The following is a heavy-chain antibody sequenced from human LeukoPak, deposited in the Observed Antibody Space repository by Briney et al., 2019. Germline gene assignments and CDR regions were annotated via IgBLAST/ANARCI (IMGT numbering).Heavy chain of an antibody. J-gene: IGHJ5*02. CDR3: ARGSSYDFWSGYYTRVNWFDP. Sequence: SETLYLTCAVYGGSFSGYYWSWIRQPPGKGLEWIGEINHSGSTNYNPSLKSRVTISVDTSKNQFSLKLSSVTAADTAVYYCARGSSYDFWSGYYTRVNWFDPWGQGTLVTVSS. V-gene: IGHV4-34*01. D-gene: IGHD3-3*01. CDR2: INHSGST. CDR1: GGSFSGYY.